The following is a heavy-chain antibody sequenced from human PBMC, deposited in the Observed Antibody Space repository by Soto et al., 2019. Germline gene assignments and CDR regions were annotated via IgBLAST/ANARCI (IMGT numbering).Heavy chain of an antibody. CDR2: ISYDGSNK. CDR1: GFTFSSYG. J-gene: IGHJ6*02. V-gene: IGHV3-30*18. Sequence: VQLVESGGGLVKPGGSLRLSCAASGFTFSSYGMHWVRQAPGKGLEWVAVISYDGSNKYYADSVKGRFTISRDNSKNTLYLQMNSLRAEDTAVYYCAKTVLVLLWFGDDGMDVWGQGTTVTVSS. CDR3: AKTVLVLLWFGDDGMDV. D-gene: IGHD3-10*01.